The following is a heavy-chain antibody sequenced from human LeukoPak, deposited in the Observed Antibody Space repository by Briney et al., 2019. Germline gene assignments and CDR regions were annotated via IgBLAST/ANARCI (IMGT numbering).Heavy chain of an antibody. V-gene: IGHV3-21*01. CDR2: ISSSSSYI. J-gene: IGHJ3*02. CDR1: GFTFSSYS. Sequence: PGGSLRLSCAASGFTFSSYSMNWVRQAPGKGLEWVSSISSSSSYIYYADSVKGRFTISRDNAKNSLYLQMNSLRAEDTAAYYCARRRTYYYDSSGYYYPDAFDIWGQGTMVTVSS. D-gene: IGHD3-22*01. CDR3: ARRRTYYYDSSGYYYPDAFDI.